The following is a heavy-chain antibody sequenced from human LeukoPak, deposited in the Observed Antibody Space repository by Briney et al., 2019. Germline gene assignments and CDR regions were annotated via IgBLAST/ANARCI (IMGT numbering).Heavy chain of an antibody. D-gene: IGHD2-8*01. CDR1: GFSLRSSE. CDR3: ARDTVNGPFVISLDL. CDR2: INSADNVE. V-gene: IGHV3-48*03. Sequence: AGGSLRLSCAASGFSLRSSEMNWVRQAPGKGPGWVAHINSADNVEYYTDSVRGRFTMSRDNAKDLLYLQMNSLRDEDTAVYYCARDTVNGPFVISLDLWGQGVLFTVSS. J-gene: IGHJ5*02.